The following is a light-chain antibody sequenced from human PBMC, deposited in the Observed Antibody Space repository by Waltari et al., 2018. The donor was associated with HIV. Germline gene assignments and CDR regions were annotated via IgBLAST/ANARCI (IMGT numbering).Light chain of an antibody. CDR2: GAT. J-gene: IGKJ1*01. CDR3: QQYYSSPQT. CDR1: RDISTH. V-gene: IGKV1-8*01. Sequence: ATRMTQSPPSFSASTGDRVTITCRASRDISTHLAWYQQKPGSAPKLLMYGATTLQSGVPSSFNGSLSGTDFTLTINCLQSEDFATYYCQQYYSSPQTFGQGTKVEVK.